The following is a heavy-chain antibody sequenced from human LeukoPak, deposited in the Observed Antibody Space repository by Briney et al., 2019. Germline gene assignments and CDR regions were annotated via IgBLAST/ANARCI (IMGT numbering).Heavy chain of an antibody. CDR3: AKPWGGDGYNAAFDY. V-gene: IGHV3-30*02. J-gene: IGHJ4*02. CDR2: IRYDGSNQ. CDR1: KFTFSTYG. Sequence: GGSLRLTCSVSKFTFSTYGMAWVRQAAGKGLEWVAFIRYDGSNQYYSDSVKGRFTISSDNANSKKTLYLQMNSLRTEDTAVYYCAKPWGGDGYNAAFDYWGQGTLVTVSS. D-gene: IGHD5-24*01.